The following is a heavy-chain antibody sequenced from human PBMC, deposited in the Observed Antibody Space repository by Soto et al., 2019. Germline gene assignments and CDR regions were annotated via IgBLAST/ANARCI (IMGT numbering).Heavy chain of an antibody. Sequence: GESLKISCQGSGYNFGAYWIGWVRQMPGKGLEWMGIIFPGDSDTRYRPSFQGRVTMTRDTSTNTVHMELNSLTFDDTAVYYCMRGGWGDSPIDYWGQGTQVTV. CDR1: GYNFGAYW. CDR3: MRGGWGDSPIDY. CDR2: IFPGDSDT. V-gene: IGHV5-51*01. J-gene: IGHJ4*02. D-gene: IGHD1-26*01.